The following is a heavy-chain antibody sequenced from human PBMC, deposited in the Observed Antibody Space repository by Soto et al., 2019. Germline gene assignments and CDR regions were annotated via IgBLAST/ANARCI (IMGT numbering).Heavy chain of an antibody. CDR3: ARDFGYCSSTSCYVVWFDP. Sequence: GASVKVSCKASGYTFTSYYMHWVRQAPGQGLEWMGIINPSGGSTSYAQKFQGRVTMTRDTSTSTVYMELSSLRSEDTAVYYCARDFGYCSSTSCYVVWFDPWGQGTLVTVSS. J-gene: IGHJ5*02. CDR1: GYTFTSYY. D-gene: IGHD2-2*03. V-gene: IGHV1-46*03. CDR2: INPSGGST.